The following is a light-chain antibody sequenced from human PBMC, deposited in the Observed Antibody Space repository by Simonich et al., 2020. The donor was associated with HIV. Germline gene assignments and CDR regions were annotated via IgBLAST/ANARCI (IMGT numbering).Light chain of an antibody. J-gene: IGKJ1*01. CDR1: QSVNSN. Sequence: EIVMTQSPATLSVSPGENATLSCRASQSVNSNLAWYQQKPGQAPRLLIYGASTRATGIPARFSGSGSGTDFTLTISSLEPEDFAVYYCQQRSNWPPWTFGQGTKVEIK. V-gene: IGKV3-15*01. CDR3: QQRSNWPPWT. CDR2: GAS.